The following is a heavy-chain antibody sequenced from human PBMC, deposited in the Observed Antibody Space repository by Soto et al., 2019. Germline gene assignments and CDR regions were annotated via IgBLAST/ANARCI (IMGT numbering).Heavy chain of an antibody. CDR1: GYTFTSYG. V-gene: IGHV1-18*04. CDR3: AGEGNRLFDC. D-gene: IGHD4-4*01. CDR2: ISAYNVNT. J-gene: IGHJ4*02. Sequence: QVQLVQSGAEVKKPGASVKVSCKASGYTFTSYGITWVRQAPGQGLEWMGWISAYNVNTNYAQKLQGKDTMTTDTATSTGYMGLRSRRSDDTAVYYCAGEGNRLFDCWGQGTLVTVSS.